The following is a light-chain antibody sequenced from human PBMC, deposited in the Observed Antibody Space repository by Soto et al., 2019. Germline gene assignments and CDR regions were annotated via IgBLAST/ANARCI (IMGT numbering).Light chain of an antibody. J-gene: IGLJ3*02. V-gene: IGLV2-14*01. Sequence: QSALTQPASVSGSLGQSITISCTGTSSDVGGYNYVSWYQQHPGKAPKLMIYEVSYRPSGVSNRFSASKSGNTASLTISGLQAEDEADYYCSSYTSSSSVVFGGGTKLTVL. CDR1: SSDVGGYNY. CDR2: EVS. CDR3: SSYTSSSSVV.